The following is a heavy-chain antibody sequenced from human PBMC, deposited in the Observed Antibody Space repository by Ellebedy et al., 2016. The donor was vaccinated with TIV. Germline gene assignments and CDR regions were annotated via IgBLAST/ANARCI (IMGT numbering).Heavy chain of an antibody. J-gene: IGHJ6*02. CDR3: ARQEYGSGSEDV. Sequence: GESLKISCKGSGYSFTTYWISWVRQMPGKGLEWMGKIDPSDSYTNYSPSFQGHVTISTDKSISTAYLQWSSLKASDTAMYYCARQEYGSGSEDVWGQGTTVTVSS. CDR1: GYSFTTYW. CDR2: IDPSDSYT. D-gene: IGHD3-10*01. V-gene: IGHV5-10-1*01.